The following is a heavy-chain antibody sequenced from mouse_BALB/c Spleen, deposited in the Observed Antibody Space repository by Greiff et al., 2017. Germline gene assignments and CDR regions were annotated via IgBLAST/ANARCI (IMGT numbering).Heavy chain of an antibody. D-gene: IGHD5-1*01. CDR2: ISTYYGDA. J-gene: IGHJ4*01. CDR3: ARGVPLYAMDY. Sequence: QVQLQQSGAELVRPGVSVKISCKGSGYTFTDYAMHWVKQSHAKSLEWIGVISTYYGDASYNQKFKGKATMTVDKSSSTAYMELARLTSEDSAIYYCARGVPLYAMDYWGQGTSVTVSS. V-gene: IGHV1S137*01. CDR1: GYTFTDYA.